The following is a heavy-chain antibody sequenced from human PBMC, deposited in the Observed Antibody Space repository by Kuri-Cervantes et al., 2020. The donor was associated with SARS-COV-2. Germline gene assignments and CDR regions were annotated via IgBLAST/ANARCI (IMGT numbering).Heavy chain of an antibody. CDR3: ARIGGRVGATEYYFDY. D-gene: IGHD1-26*01. Sequence: GESLKISCAASGFTLDDYAMHWVRQAPGKGLEWVSYISSSSSYTNYADSVKGRFTISRDNAKNSLYLQMNSLRAEDTAVYYCARIGGRVGATEYYFDYWGQGTLVTVSS. CDR1: GFTLDDYA. CDR2: ISSSSSYT. V-gene: IGHV3-11*06. J-gene: IGHJ4*02.